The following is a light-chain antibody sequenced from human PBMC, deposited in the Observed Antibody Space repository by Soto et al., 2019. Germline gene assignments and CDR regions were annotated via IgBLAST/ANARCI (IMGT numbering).Light chain of an antibody. CDR1: SSNIGSNT. Sequence: QAVVTQPPSASGTPGQRVTVSCSGSSSNIGSNTVNWYQHLPGTAPKLLIYSNVERPSGVPDRFSGSKSGTSASLAISGLRSEDESDYYCAAWDDSLNGVIFGGGTKVTVL. CDR2: SNV. J-gene: IGLJ2*01. V-gene: IGLV1-44*01. CDR3: AAWDDSLNGVI.